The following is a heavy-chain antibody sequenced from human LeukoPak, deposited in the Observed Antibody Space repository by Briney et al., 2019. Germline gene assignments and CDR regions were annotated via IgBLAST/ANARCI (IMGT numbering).Heavy chain of an antibody. CDR3: AKVAFDYDILTGYYPHFDY. J-gene: IGHJ4*02. D-gene: IGHD3-9*01. CDR1: GFTFSSYA. V-gene: IGHV3-23*01. Sequence: PGGSLRLSCAASGFTFSSYAMSWVRQAPGKGLEWVSAISGSGGSTYYADSVKGRFTISRDNSKNTLYLQMNSLRAEDTAVYYCAKVAFDYDILTGYYPHFDYWGQGTLVTVSS. CDR2: ISGSGGST.